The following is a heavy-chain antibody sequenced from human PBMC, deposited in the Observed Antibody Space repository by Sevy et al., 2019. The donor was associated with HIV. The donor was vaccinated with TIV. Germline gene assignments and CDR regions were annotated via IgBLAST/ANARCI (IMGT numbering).Heavy chain of an antibody. J-gene: IGHJ3*02. CDR3: ARASTYYYDAFDI. V-gene: IGHV1-8*03. Sequence: ASVKVSCKASGYTFTSYDINWVRQATGQGLEWMGWMNPNSGNTGYAQKFQGRVTITRNTSISTAYMELSSLRSEDTAVYYCARASTYYYDAFDIWGQGTMVNVSS. D-gene: IGHD3-10*01. CDR2: MNPNSGNT. CDR1: GYTFTSYD.